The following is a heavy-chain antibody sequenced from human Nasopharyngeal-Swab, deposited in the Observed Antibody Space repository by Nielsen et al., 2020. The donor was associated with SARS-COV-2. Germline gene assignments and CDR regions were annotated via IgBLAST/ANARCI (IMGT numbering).Heavy chain of an antibody. Sequence: AETLSLTCAVYGGSYSGYYGSWIRQPPGKGLEWIGEINHSGSTNYNPSLKSRVTISVDTSKNQFSLKLSSVTAADTAVYYCARGRRGVWVDYWGQGTLVTVSS. V-gene: IGHV4-34*01. CDR2: INHSGST. J-gene: IGHJ4*02. D-gene: IGHD1-14*01. CDR1: GGSYSGYY. CDR3: ARGRRGVWVDY.